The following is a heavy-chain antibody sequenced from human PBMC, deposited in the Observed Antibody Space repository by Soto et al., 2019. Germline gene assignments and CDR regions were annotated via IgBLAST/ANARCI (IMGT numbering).Heavy chain of an antibody. Sequence: SVKVSGKASGGTFSSYTISWVRQAPGQGLEWMGRIIPILGIANYAQKFQGRVTITADKSTSTAYMELSSLRSEDTAVYYCARRIGSRALGYCTNGVCYRSDWFDPWGQGTLVTVSS. J-gene: IGHJ5*02. CDR3: ARRIGSRALGYCTNGVCYRSDWFDP. V-gene: IGHV1-69*02. D-gene: IGHD2-8*01. CDR1: GGTFSSYT. CDR2: IIPILGIA.